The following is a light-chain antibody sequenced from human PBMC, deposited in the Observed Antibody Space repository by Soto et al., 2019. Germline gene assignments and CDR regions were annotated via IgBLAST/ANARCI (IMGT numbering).Light chain of an antibody. J-gene: IGLJ1*01. CDR1: SSDVGRYNY. CDR2: EVN. CDR3: SSYAGTPFV. V-gene: IGLV2-8*01. Sequence: QSALTQPPSASGSPGQSVTISCTGTSSDVGRYNYVSWYQQHPGKAPKLMISEVNKRASGVPDRFSGSKSGNTESLTVSGLRAEDEADYYCSSYAGTPFVFGTGTKVTVL.